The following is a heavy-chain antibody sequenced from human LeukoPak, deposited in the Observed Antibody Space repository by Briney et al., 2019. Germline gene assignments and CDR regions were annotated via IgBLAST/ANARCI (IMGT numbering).Heavy chain of an antibody. CDR1: GGSISSYY. V-gene: IGHV4-59*08. CDR2: FYYSAST. Sequence: KTSETLPLTCTVSGGSISSYYWSWIPKPPGKGLEWIGNFYYSASTNYNPSLKSRVTISVDTSKNQFSLKLSSVTAADTAVYYCARHCPYCGQDAFDIWGQGTMATVSS. CDR3: ARHCPYCGQDAFDI. J-gene: IGHJ3*02. D-gene: IGHD2-21*01.